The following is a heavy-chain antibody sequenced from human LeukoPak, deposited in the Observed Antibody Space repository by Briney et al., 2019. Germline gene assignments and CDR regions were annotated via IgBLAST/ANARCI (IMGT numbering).Heavy chain of an antibody. Sequence: ASVKVSCKASGYTFTSYGISWVRQAPGQGLEWMGWISAYNGNTNYAQKFQGRVTMTRDTSISTAYMELSRLRSDDTAVYYCASLPNKYYYGSGSYAQLFDYWGQGTLVTVSS. CDR1: GYTFTSYG. J-gene: IGHJ4*02. CDR2: ISAYNGNT. V-gene: IGHV1-18*01. D-gene: IGHD3-10*01. CDR3: ASLPNKYYYGSGSYAQLFDY.